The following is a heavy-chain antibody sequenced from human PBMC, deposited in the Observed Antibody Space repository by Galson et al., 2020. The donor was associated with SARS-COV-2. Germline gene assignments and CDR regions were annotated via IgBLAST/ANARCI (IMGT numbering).Heavy chain of an antibody. D-gene: IGHD3-9*01. V-gene: IGHV1-46*01. J-gene: IGHJ4*02. CDR1: GYTFTSYY. CDR3: ARVVYYDILTGYYIPPYFDY. CDR2: INPSGGST. Sequence: GESLKISCKASGYTFTSYYMHWVRQAPGQGLEWMGIINPSGGSTSYAQKFHGRVTMTRDTSTSTVYMELSSLRSEDTAVYYCARVVYYDILTGYYIPPYFDYWGQGTLVTVSS.